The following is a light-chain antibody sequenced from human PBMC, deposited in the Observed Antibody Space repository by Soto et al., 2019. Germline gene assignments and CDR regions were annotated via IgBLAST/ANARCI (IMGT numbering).Light chain of an antibody. V-gene: IGLV2-14*01. CDR1: SSDVGGYNY. J-gene: IGLJ1*01. Sequence: QSALTQPASVSGSPGQSITISCTGTSSDVGGYNYVSWYQQHPGKAPKLMIYEVSNRPSGVSNRFSGSKSGNTASLTISGLQAEDEADYYCSSYTSSSTLYVFCSGINVAVL. CDR2: EVS. CDR3: SSYTSSSTLYV.